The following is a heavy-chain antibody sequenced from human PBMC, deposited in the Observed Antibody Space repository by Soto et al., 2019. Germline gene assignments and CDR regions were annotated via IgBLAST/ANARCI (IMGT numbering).Heavy chain of an antibody. Sequence: SLKVPSKASRYTFTNFYIHWLRQAPGQGLEWMGIINPSGGSTTYPQKFQGRVTMTRDTSTSTVHMELITLRSEDTAVYYCARSQVGRPLDVWGPGTTVTVSS. D-gene: IGHD1-26*01. V-gene: IGHV1-46*01. CDR1: RYTFTNFY. CDR3: ARSQVGRPLDV. J-gene: IGHJ6*02. CDR2: INPSGGST.